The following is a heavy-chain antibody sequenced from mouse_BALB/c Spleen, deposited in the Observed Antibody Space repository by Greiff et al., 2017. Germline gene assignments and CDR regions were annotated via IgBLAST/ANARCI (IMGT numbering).Heavy chain of an antibody. Sequence: QVQLQQSGAELVRPGTSVKVSCKASGYAFTNYLIEWVKQRPGQGLEWIGVINPGSGGTNYNEKFKGKATLTADKSSSTAYMQLSSLTSDDSAVYFCARSLLRAMDYWGQGTSVTVSS. J-gene: IGHJ4*01. CDR2: INPGSGGT. V-gene: IGHV1-54*01. D-gene: IGHD1-1*01. CDR3: ARSLLRAMDY. CDR1: GYAFTNYL.